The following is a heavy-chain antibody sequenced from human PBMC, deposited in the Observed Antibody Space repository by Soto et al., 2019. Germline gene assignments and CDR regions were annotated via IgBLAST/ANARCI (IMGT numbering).Heavy chain of an antibody. CDR1: GFAFSSYW. Sequence: GGSLRLSCAASGFAFSSYWMHWVRQIPGKGPVWVSRIYNDGSRTAYADFVRGRFTISRDNAKNTLYLQMSSLTVEDTAVYYCARDLSGETTPYFDLWGQGVLVTCSS. J-gene: IGHJ4*02. V-gene: IGHV3-74*01. CDR3: ARDLSGETTPYFDL. D-gene: IGHD1-1*01. CDR2: IYNDGSRT.